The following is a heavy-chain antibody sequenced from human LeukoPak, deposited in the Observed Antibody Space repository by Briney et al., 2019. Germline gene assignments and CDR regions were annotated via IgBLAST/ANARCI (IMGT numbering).Heavy chain of an antibody. CDR3: ARRAGAYSHPYDY. D-gene: IGHD4/OR15-4a*01. CDR1: GFTFDDYG. V-gene: IGHV3-23*01. J-gene: IGHJ4*02. CDR2: ISHSGGTT. Sequence: PEGSLRLSCAASGFTFDDYGMSWVRQAPGKGPEWVSAISHSGGTTYYADSVKGRFTITRDNSKNTLYLQMNSLRAEDTAVYYCARRAGAYSHPYDYWGQGTLVTVSS.